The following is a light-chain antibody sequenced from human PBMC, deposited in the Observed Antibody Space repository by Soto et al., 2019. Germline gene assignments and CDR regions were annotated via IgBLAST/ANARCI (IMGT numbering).Light chain of an antibody. CDR2: NAF. V-gene: IGKV3-20*01. J-gene: IGKJ1*01. CDR3: QQYGTSPPTT. Sequence: EIVLTQSPGTLSLSPGERATLSCRASQSVSSNSLAWYQQKPGQAPRLLIFNAFNRATSIPDRFSGRGSGTDFTLTISRMETEDFAVYYCQQYGTSPPTTFGQGTKVEIK. CDR1: QSVSSNS.